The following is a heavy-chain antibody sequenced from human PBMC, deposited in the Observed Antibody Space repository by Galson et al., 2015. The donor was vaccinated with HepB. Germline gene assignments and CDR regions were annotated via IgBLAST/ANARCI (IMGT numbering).Heavy chain of an antibody. D-gene: IGHD5-18*01. Sequence: SLRLSCAASGFTVSSNYMSWVRQAPGKGLEWVSVIYSGGSTYYADSVKGRFTISRDNSKNTLYLQMNSLRAEDTAVYYCAREAGYSYGFLDAFDIWGQGTMVTVSS. J-gene: IGHJ3*02. CDR3: AREAGYSYGFLDAFDI. CDR1: GFTVSSNY. CDR2: IYSGGST. V-gene: IGHV3-53*01.